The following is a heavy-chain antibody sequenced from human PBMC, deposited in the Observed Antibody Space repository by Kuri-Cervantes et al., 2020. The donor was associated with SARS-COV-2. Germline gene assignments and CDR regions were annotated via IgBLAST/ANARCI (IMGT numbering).Heavy chain of an antibody. CDR3: AKGIPGIAAAGDY. CDR2: ISWNSGSI. V-gene: IGHV3-9*01. J-gene: IGHJ4*02. Sequence: GGSLRLSCAASGFTFDDYAMHWVRQAPGKGLEWVSGISWNSGSIGYADSVKGRFTIPRDNAKNSLYLQMNSLRAEDTAVYYCAKGIPGIAAAGDYWGQGNLVTVSS. CDR1: GFTFDDYA. D-gene: IGHD6-13*01.